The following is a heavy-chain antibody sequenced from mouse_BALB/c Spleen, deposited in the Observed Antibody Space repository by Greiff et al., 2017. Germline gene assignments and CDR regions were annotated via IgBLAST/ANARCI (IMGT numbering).Heavy chain of an antibody. J-gene: IGHJ4*01. CDR2: IYPGGGYT. CDR3: AREGGNYVAMDY. Sequence: VQLQQSGAELVRPGTSVKISCKASGYTFTNYWLGWVKQRPGHGLEWIGDIYPGGGYTNYNEKFKGKATLTADKSSSTAYMQLSSLTSEDSAVYYCAREGGNYVAMDYWGQGTSVTVSS. CDR1: GYTFTNYW. D-gene: IGHD2-1*01. V-gene: IGHV1-63*01.